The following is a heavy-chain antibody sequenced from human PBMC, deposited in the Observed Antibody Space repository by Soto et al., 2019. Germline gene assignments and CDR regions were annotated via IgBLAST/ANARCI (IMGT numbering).Heavy chain of an antibody. CDR1: GYIFANYG. D-gene: IGHD3-16*01. J-gene: IGHJ6*02. CDR3: AMVDNYVTPTPQDV. CDR2: TTPYSGNT. V-gene: IGHV1-18*01. Sequence: QVQLVQSGDEVRKPGSSVKVSCKASGYIFANYGIACVRQAPGQRLEWMGWTTPYSGNTHYASKVQGRPTMTTDTSTSTAYMDLGRLTSDDAAVYYCAMVDNYVTPTPQDVWGQGTTVTVSS.